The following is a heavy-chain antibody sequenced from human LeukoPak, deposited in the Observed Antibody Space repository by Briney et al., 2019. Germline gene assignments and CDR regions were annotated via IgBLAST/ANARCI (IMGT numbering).Heavy chain of an antibody. Sequence: GGSLRLSCAASGFTFRTYGMNWVRQAPGKGLEWVAFIRYDGSNKYYADSVKGRFTISRDNSKNTLYLQMNSLRAEDTAVYYCAKSRRGGRSETAFDIWGQGTMVTVSS. D-gene: IGHD2-15*01. V-gene: IGHV3-30*02. CDR2: IRYDGSNK. CDR3: AKSRRGGRSETAFDI. J-gene: IGHJ3*02. CDR1: GFTFRTYG.